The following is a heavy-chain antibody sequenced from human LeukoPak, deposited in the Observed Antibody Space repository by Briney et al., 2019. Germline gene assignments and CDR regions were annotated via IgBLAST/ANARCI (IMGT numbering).Heavy chain of an antibody. CDR3: ARDRAEMATIFDY. CDR1: GGSFSGYY. J-gene: IGHJ4*02. CDR2: INHSGST. V-gene: IGHV4-34*01. Sequence: SETLSLTCAVYGGSFSGYYWSWIRQPPGKGLEWIGEINHSGSTNYNPSLKSRVTISVDTSKNQFSLKLSPVTAADTAVYYCARDRAEMATIFDYWGQGTLVTVSS. D-gene: IGHD5-24*01.